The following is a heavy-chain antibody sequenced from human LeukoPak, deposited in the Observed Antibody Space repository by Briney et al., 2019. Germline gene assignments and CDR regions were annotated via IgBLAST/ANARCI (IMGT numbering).Heavy chain of an antibody. CDR1: GFTFSSYA. D-gene: IGHD3-22*01. CDR2: ISGSGGST. Sequence: GSLRLSCAASGFTFSSYAMSWVRQAPGKGLEWVSAISGSGGSTYYADSVKGRFTISRDNSKNTLYLQMNSLRAEDTAVYYCAKDRDYYDSSGSRRFDYWGQGTLVTVSS. CDR3: AKDRDYYDSSGSRRFDY. V-gene: IGHV3-23*01. J-gene: IGHJ4*02.